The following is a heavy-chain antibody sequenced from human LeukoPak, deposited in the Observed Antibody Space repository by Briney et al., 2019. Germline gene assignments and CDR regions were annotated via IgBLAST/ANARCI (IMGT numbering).Heavy chain of an antibody. CDR1: GGTFSSYA. CDR3: ARELRDYDFWSGKDYYYGMDV. CDR2: ISAYNGDT. D-gene: IGHD3-3*01. J-gene: IGHJ6*02. V-gene: IGHV1-18*01. Sequence: SVKVSCKASGGTFSSYAISWVRQAPGQGLEWMGWISAYNGDTNYAQKLQGRVTMTTDTSTSTAYMELRSLRSDDTAVYYCARELRDYDFWSGKDYYYGMDVWGQGTTVTVSS.